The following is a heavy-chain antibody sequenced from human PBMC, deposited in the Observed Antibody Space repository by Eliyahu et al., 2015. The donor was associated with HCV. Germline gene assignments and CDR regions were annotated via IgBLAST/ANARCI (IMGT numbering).Heavy chain of an antibody. CDR3: ASGGGGIAVAGTGGWFDP. Sequence: QVQLQESGPGLVQPSETLSLTCSVXGGSITTYYWRWIRQPPGKGLEWIGVIHYSGSTNYNPSLKSRVTISVDTSKNHFSLKLSSVTAADTALYYCASGGGGIAVAGTGGWFDPWGQGTLVIVSS. D-gene: IGHD6-19*01. V-gene: IGHV4-59*01. CDR2: IHYSGST. CDR1: GGSITTYY. J-gene: IGHJ5*02.